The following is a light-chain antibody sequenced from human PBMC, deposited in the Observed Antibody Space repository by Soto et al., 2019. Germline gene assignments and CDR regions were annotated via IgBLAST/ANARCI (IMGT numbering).Light chain of an antibody. CDR3: EQYGSSPPMYT. CDR1: QSVASRA. V-gene: IGKV3-20*01. J-gene: IGKJ2*01. Sequence: IVLTQSPGTLSLSPGERATLSCRASQSVASRALAWYQQKPGQAPRLLLYYASKRATGIPDRFSGSGSGTDFTLTISRLEPEDFAGDYCEQYGSSPPMYTFGQGTKLEIK. CDR2: YAS.